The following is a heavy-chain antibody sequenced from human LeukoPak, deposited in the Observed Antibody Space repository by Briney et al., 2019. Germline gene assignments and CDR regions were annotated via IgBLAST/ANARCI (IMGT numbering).Heavy chain of an antibody. J-gene: IGHJ6*02. CDR1: GYTFTSYG. V-gene: IGHV1-18*01. CDR3: ARVPLPNYYYGMDV. Sequence: ASVKVSCKASGYTFTSYGISWVRQAPGQGLEWMGWISAYSGNTNYAQKLQGRVTMTTDTSTSTAYMELRSLRSDDTAVYYCARVPLPNYYYGMDVWGQGTTVTVSS. CDR2: ISAYSGNT.